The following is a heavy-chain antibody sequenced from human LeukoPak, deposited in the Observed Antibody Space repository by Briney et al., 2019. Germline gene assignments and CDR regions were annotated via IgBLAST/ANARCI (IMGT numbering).Heavy chain of an antibody. CDR2: IKLDGSEK. CDR1: GFTFGKYW. V-gene: IGHV3-7*01. Sequence: PGGSLRLSCVASGFTFGKYWMSWVRQAPGKGLEWVANIKLDGSEKNYVDSVKGRFTISRDDVKNMLYLQMNSLRVEDTGLYYCSTVEHFWGQGTLVTVSS. CDR3: STVEHF. J-gene: IGHJ4*02. D-gene: IGHD1-1*01.